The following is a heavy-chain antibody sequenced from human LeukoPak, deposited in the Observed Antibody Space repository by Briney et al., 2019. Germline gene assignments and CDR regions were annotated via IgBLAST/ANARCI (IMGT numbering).Heavy chain of an antibody. CDR2: ITSSSSYI. CDR3: ARDGDTVLTRGYYYYMDV. D-gene: IGHD4-23*01. CDR1: GFTFSSYT. Sequence: GGSLRVSCAASGFTFSSYTMNWVRQAPGKGPEWVSSITSSSSYIYYADSVKGQFTISRDNARNSLYLQMNSLRAEDTALYYCARDGDTVLTRGYYYYMDVWGKGTTVTVSS. J-gene: IGHJ6*03. V-gene: IGHV3-21*01.